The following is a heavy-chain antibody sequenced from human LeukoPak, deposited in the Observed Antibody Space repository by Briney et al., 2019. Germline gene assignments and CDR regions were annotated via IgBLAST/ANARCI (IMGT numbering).Heavy chain of an antibody. CDR1: GGSISSYY. V-gene: IGHV4-34*01. CDR3: ARGNTAMVFRYYFDY. J-gene: IGHJ4*02. D-gene: IGHD5-18*01. Sequence: PSETLSLTCTVSGGSISSYYWSWIRQPPGKGLEWIGEINHSGSTNYNPSLKSRVTISVDTSKNQFSLKLSSVTAADTAVYYCARGNTAMVFRYYFDYWGQGTLVTVSS. CDR2: INHSGST.